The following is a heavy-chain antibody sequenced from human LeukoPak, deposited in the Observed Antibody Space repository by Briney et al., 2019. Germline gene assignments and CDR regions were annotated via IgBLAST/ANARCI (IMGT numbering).Heavy chain of an antibody. D-gene: IGHD2-21*02. Sequence: GGSLRLSCAASGFTFSSYAMHWVRQAPGKGLEYVSAISSNGGSTYYANSVKGRFTISRDNSKNTLYLQMNSLRAEDTAVYYCARDRGCGDCYPPANDAFDIWGQGTMVTVSS. CDR2: ISSNGGST. CDR1: GFTFSSYA. V-gene: IGHV3-64*01. CDR3: ARDRGCGDCYPPANDAFDI. J-gene: IGHJ3*02.